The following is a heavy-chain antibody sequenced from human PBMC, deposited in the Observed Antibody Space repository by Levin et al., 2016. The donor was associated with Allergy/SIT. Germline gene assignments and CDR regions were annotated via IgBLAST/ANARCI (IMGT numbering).Heavy chain of an antibody. Sequence: VRQAPGNGLEWVSSISSSSSYIYYADSVKGRFTISRDNAKNSLYLQMNSLRAEDTAVYYCARDALPDGAAAALGDYYGMDVWGQGTTVTVSS. J-gene: IGHJ6*02. D-gene: IGHD6-13*01. CDR3: ARDALPDGAAAALGDYYGMDV. CDR2: ISSSSSYI. V-gene: IGHV3-21*01.